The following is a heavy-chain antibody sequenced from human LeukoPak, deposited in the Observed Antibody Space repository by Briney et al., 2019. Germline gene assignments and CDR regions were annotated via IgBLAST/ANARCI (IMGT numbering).Heavy chain of an antibody. Sequence: GGSLRLSCSASGFTFSSYAMHWVRQAPGKGLEWVSYISSSGSTIYYADSVKGRFTISRDNAKNSLYLQMNSLRAEDTAVYYCARDEVWVTRGGYYYYGMDVWGQGTTVTVSS. D-gene: IGHD4-23*01. CDR1: GFTFSSYA. V-gene: IGHV3-48*03. J-gene: IGHJ6*02. CDR3: ARDEVWVTRGGYYYYGMDV. CDR2: ISSSGSTI.